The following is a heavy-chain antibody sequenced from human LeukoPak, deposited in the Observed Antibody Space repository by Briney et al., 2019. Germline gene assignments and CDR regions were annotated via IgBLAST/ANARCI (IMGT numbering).Heavy chain of an antibody. CDR3: ARPWNPQTTVTPVDY. J-gene: IGHJ4*02. Sequence: GGSLRLSCAASGFTFSSYSMSWVRQAPGKGLEWVSYISGSTGTIYYADSVKGRFTISRDNAKNSLYLQMNSLRDEDTAVYYCARPWNPQTTVTPVDYWGQGTLVTVSS. CDR2: ISGSTGTI. V-gene: IGHV3-48*02. D-gene: IGHD4-17*01. CDR1: GFTFSSYS.